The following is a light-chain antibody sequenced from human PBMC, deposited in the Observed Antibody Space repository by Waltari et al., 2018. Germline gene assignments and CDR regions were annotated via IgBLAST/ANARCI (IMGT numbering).Light chain of an antibody. Sequence: DIQMTQSPSTLSASVGDRVTMSCRASQSISSWLAWYHQKPGKAPKLLISETSSLEGGVPARFSGSGSGTEFTLTISSLQPDDFATYYSQQYKSYPWTFGQGTKVEIK. V-gene: IGKV1-5*03. J-gene: IGKJ1*01. CDR3: QQYKSYPWT. CDR2: ETS. CDR1: QSISSW.